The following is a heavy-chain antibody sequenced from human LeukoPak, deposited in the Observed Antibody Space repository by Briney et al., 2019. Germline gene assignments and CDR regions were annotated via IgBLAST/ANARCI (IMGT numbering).Heavy chain of an antibody. Sequence: GGSLRLSCAASGFTVSSNYMSWVRQAPGKGLEWVASIKQDGSEKYFVDSVKGRFTISRDNAKNSLYLQMNSLRAEDTAVYYCARGCSGGSCYESKFDPWGQGTLVTVSS. J-gene: IGHJ5*02. CDR3: ARGCSGGSCYESKFDP. CDR1: GFTVSSNY. V-gene: IGHV3-7*01. D-gene: IGHD2-15*01. CDR2: IKQDGSEK.